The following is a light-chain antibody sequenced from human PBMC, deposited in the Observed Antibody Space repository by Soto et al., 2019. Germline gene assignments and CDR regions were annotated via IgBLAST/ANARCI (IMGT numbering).Light chain of an antibody. Sequence: QSALTQPPSASGSPGQSVTISCTGTKNDIGVYDFVSWYQHHPRKAPRLIIYEVVQRPSGVTERFSGSKSVNTASLTVSGLQTADEADYFCKSYAGRNTDVFGSGTKLAV. V-gene: IGLV2-8*01. CDR2: EVV. CDR1: KNDIGVYDF. CDR3: KSYAGRNTDV. J-gene: IGLJ6*01.